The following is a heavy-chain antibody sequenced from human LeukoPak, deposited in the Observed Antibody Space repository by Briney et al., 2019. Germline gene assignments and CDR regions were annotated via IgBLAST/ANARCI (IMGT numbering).Heavy chain of an antibody. Sequence: PPEILSLTCTVSGGSISSYYWSWIRQPPGKGLEWIGYIYYSGSTNYNPSLKSRVTISVDTSKNQFSLKLSSVTAADTAVYYCARGEITMVRGVPLDDAFDIWGQGTMVTVSS. D-gene: IGHD3-10*01. V-gene: IGHV4-59*01. CDR3: ARGEITMVRGVPLDDAFDI. CDR1: GGSISSYY. CDR2: IYYSGST. J-gene: IGHJ3*02.